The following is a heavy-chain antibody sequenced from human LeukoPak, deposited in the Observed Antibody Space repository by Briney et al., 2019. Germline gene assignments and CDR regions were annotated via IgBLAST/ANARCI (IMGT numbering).Heavy chain of an antibody. D-gene: IGHD5-24*01. V-gene: IGHV1-69*05. CDR2: IIPIFGTA. CDR1: GGTFSSYA. Sequence: ASVKVSCKASGGTFSSYAISWVRQAPGQGLEWMGGIIPIFGTANYAQKFQGRVTITTDESTSTAYMELSSLRSEDTAVYYCARAPTSRGGYNSEFGYWGQGTLVTVSS. J-gene: IGHJ4*02. CDR3: ARAPTSRGGYNSEFGY.